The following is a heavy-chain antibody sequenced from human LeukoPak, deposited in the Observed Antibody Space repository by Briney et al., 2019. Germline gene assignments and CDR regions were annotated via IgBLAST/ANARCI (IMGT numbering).Heavy chain of an antibody. V-gene: IGHV3-48*04. J-gene: IGHJ4*02. Sequence: GGSLRLSCAASGFTFSSYWMNWVRQAPGKGLEWVSYISSSANTIYYADSVKGRFTISRDNAKNSLYLQMNSLRAEDTAVYYCARDGGEWELSNWGQGTLVTVSS. D-gene: IGHD1-7*01. CDR3: ARDGGEWELSN. CDR1: GFTFSSYW. CDR2: ISSSANTI.